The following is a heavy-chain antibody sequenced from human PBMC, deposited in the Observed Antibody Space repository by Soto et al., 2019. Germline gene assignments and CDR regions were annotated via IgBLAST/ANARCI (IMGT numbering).Heavy chain of an antibody. J-gene: IGHJ5*02. CDR1: GGSISSGDYY. Sequence: SETLSLTCTVSGGSISSGDYYWSWIRQPPGKGLEWIGYIYYSGSTYYNPSLKRRLTLSVDTSMNQFSLKLSSVTAADTAVYYFARVADILTPPNNWFXPWGQGTLVTVSS. CDR3: ARVADILTPPNNWFXP. V-gene: IGHV4-30-4*01. CDR2: IYYSGST. D-gene: IGHD3-9*01.